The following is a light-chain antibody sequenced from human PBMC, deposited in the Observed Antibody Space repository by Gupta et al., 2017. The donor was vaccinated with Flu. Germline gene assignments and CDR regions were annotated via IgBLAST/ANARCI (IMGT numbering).Light chain of an antibody. CDR3: SSYTSSNSVV. CDR1: SSDVGGYNY. CDR2: EVI. Sequence: SITISCTGTSSDVGGYNYVSWYQHHPGKAPKLMIYEVIKRPAGVSNRFSASKSGNTASLTISGLQAEDEAYYYCSSYTSSNSVVFGGGTKLTVL. J-gene: IGLJ3*02. V-gene: IGLV2-14*01.